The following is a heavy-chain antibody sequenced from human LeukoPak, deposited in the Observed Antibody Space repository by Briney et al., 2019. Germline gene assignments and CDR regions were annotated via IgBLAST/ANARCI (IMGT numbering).Heavy chain of an antibody. CDR3: ARNLVVKAPYYFDY. Sequence: ASVNVSCKASGYTFTSYGISWVRQAPGQGLEWMGWISAYNGNTNYAQKLQGRVTMTTDTSTSTAYMELRSLRSDDTAVYYCARNLVVKAPYYFDYWGQGTLVTVSS. CDR2: ISAYNGNT. V-gene: IGHV1-18*01. D-gene: IGHD2-15*01. J-gene: IGHJ4*02. CDR1: GYTFTSYG.